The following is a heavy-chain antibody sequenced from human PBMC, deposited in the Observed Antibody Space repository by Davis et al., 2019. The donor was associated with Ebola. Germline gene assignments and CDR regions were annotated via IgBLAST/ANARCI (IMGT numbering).Heavy chain of an antibody. J-gene: IGHJ4*02. Sequence: ASVKVSCKASGYTFTSYYMHWVRQAPGQGLEWMGIINPSGGSTSYAQKFQGRVTMTRDTSTSTVYMELSSLRSEDTAVYYCAREPEGEQVATILPPDYWGQGTLVTVSS. D-gene: IGHD5-12*01. CDR1: GYTFTSYY. CDR2: INPSGGST. V-gene: IGHV1-46*01. CDR3: AREPEGEQVATILPPDY.